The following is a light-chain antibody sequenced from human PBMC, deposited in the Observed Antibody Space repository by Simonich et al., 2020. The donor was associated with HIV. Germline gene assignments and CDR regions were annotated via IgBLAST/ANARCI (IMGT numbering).Light chain of an antibody. CDR2: RNN. Sequence: QSVLTQPPSASGTPGQRVTISCSGSSSNIGSYTVNWYQQLPGTAPKLLIYRNNQRPSWVPDRFSGSKSGTSASLAISGLQSEDEADYYCAAWDDSLNGVVFGGGTKLTVL. CDR1: SSNIGSYT. CDR3: AAWDDSLNGVV. V-gene: IGLV1-44*01. J-gene: IGLJ2*01.